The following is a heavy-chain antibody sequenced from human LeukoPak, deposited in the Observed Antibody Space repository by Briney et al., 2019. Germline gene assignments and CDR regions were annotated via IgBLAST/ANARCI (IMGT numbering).Heavy chain of an antibody. J-gene: IGHJ4*02. CDR2: ISAYNAYT. CDR1: GYTFTSYG. V-gene: IGHV1-18*01. D-gene: IGHD5-18*01. CDR3: ARVVYSYGYFDY. Sequence: ASVKVSCKASGYTFTSYGISWVRQAPGQGLEWVGWISAYNAYTNYTQKLQGRVTMTTDTSTSTAYMELRSLRSDDTAVYYCARVVYSYGYFDYWGQGTLVTVSS.